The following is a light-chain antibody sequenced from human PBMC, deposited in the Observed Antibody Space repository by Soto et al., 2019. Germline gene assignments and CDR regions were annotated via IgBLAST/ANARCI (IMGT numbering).Light chain of an antibody. Sequence: QLVLTQSPSASASLGASVKLTCTLSSGHSSYAIAWHQQQPEKGPRYLMKLNGDGSHSKGDGIPDRFSGSSSGAERYLTISSLQSEDEADYYCQTWGTGIHWVFGGGTKVTVL. CDR2: LNGDGSH. CDR1: SGHSSYA. CDR3: QTWGTGIHWV. V-gene: IGLV4-69*01. J-gene: IGLJ3*02.